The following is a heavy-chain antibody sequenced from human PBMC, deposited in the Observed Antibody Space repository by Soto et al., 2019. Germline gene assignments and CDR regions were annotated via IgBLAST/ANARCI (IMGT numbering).Heavy chain of an antibody. CDR2: ISGSGGST. CDR3: AKDPITMVRGVFNYYYYGMDV. V-gene: IGHV3-23*01. Sequence: GSLRLSCAASGFTFSSYAMSWVRQAPGKGLEWVSAISGSGGSTYYADSVKGRFTISRDNSKNTLYLQMNSLRAEDTAVYYCAKDPITMVRGVFNYYYYGMDVWGQGTTVTVSS. D-gene: IGHD3-10*01. CDR1: GFTFSSYA. J-gene: IGHJ6*02.